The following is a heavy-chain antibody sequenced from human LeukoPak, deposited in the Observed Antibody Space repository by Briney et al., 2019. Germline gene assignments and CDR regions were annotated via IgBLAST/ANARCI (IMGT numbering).Heavy chain of an antibody. CDR3: ARASNGDYISDY. CDR1: GCTFTSYG. J-gene: IGHJ4*02. Sequence: ASVQVSCKATGCTFTSYGISWVRQAPGQWLEWMGWISAYNGNTNYAQKLQGRVTMTTDTSTSTAYMELRSLRSDDTAVYYCARASNGDYISDYWGQGTLVTVSS. V-gene: IGHV1-18*01. D-gene: IGHD4-17*01. CDR2: ISAYNGNT.